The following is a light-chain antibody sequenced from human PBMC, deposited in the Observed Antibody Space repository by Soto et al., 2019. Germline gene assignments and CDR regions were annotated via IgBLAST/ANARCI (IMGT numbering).Light chain of an antibody. V-gene: IGKV1-39*01. CDR1: QTIIRY. J-gene: IGKJ3*01. Sequence: DIQMTPSPSSLSASVGDRVTITCRASQTIIRYLNWYQQKPGRAPNLLIYAASSLQSGVPSRFSGRGSGTEFTLTISSLQPEDFATYYCQQSYSTLFTFGPGTKVEIK. CDR2: AAS. CDR3: QQSYSTLFT.